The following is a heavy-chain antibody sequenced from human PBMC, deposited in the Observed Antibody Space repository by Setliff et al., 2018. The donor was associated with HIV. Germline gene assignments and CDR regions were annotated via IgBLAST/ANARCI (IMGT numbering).Heavy chain of an antibody. CDR3: SDYGPLGVF. V-gene: IGHV3-15*01. CDR2: IKSATDGGTT. CDR1: GLFFDDAW. Sequence: AGGSLRLSCVVSGLFFDDAWMNWVRQAPGKGLEWIGRIKSATDGGTTDYAAPVKGRFTISRDDSKNTLYLQMNSLKTEDTAFYYCSDYGPLGVFWGQGTLVTAPQ. J-gene: IGHJ4*02. D-gene: IGHD4-17*01.